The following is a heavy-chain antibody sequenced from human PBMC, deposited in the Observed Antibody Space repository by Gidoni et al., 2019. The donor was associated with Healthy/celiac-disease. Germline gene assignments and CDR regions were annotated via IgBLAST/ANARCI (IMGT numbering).Heavy chain of an antibody. CDR2: IYYSGST. V-gene: IGHV4-59*01. J-gene: IGHJ4*02. Sequence: QVQLQESGPGLVKPSETLSLTCTVSGGSISSYYWSWIRQPPGKGLEWIGYIYYSGSTNYNPSLKSRVTISVDTSKNQFSLKLSSVTAADTAVYYCARVSAPRGSGSYVNWGQGTLVTVSS. CDR1: GGSISSYY. D-gene: IGHD1-26*01. CDR3: ARVSAPRGSGSYVN.